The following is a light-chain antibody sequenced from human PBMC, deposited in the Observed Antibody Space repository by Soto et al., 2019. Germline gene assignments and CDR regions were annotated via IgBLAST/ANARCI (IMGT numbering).Light chain of an antibody. CDR3: QQYNSWLT. J-gene: IGKJ1*01. Sequence: EIVMTQSPATLSVSPGERATLSCRASQSVSSNLAWYQQKPGKAPRLLIYGASIRATGIPARFSGSGSGTEFTLTISSLQSEDFAVYYCQQYNSWLTFGQGTKV. CDR2: GAS. CDR1: QSVSSN. V-gene: IGKV3D-15*01.